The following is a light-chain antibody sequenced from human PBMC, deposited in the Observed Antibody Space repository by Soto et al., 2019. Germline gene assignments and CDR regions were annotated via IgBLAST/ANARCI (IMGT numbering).Light chain of an antibody. CDR3: QQYVSSVT. Sequence: DIVLTQSPGSLSLSPGERATLSCRASQSVDSSFFAWYQQKPGQAPRLLIYGASKRATGTPDRFSGSGSGTDFTLTITRLEPEDFAVDYCQQYVSSVTFGQGTKVEIK. CDR1: QSVDSSF. CDR2: GAS. V-gene: IGKV3-20*01. J-gene: IGKJ1*01.